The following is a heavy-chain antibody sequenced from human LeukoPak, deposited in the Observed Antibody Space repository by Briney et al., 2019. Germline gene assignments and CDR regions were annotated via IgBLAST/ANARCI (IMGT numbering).Heavy chain of an antibody. J-gene: IGHJ4*02. D-gene: IGHD2-2*01. Sequence: PGGSLRLSCAASGFTFSSYAMSWVRQAPGKGLEWVSAISGSGGSTYYADSVKGRFTISRDNSKNTLYLQMNSLRAEDTAVHYCAKGDIVVEPAAKDEFGFDYWGQGTLVTVSS. CDR3: AKGDIVVEPAAKDEFGFDY. V-gene: IGHV3-23*01. CDR1: GFTFSSYA. CDR2: ISGSGGST.